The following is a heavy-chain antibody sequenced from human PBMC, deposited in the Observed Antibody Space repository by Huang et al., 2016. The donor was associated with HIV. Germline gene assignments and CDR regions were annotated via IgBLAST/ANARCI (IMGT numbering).Heavy chain of an antibody. J-gene: IGHJ4*02. CDR1: GFAFSSFA. CDR2: ISTDGTIK. D-gene: IGHD3-10*01. CDR3: ARTGSYYYGSGIYHFGDY. V-gene: IGHV3-30*01. Sequence: QVQLVESGGGVVQPGRSLRLSCEASGFAFSSFAMHWIRQAPGKGLQWLAVISTDGTIKNYADSVRGRFTISRDKSKGTVYLQMNSLRPEDTAVYSCARTGSYYYGSGIYHFGDYWGQGTLVTVSS.